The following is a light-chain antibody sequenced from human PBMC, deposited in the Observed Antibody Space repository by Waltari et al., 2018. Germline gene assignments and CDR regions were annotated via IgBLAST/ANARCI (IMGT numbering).Light chain of an antibody. Sequence: SYELTQPPSVSVSPGQTARITCSGAALPNKYGYWYQQKSGQAPVLVIYEDNKRRSGIPGRFSGSSSGTMVTLTISGPQVEDEGDYYCYSTDRTGKQRVFGGGTKLIVL. CDR3: YSTDRTGKQRV. J-gene: IGLJ2*01. V-gene: IGLV3-10*01. CDR2: EDN. CDR1: ALPNKY.